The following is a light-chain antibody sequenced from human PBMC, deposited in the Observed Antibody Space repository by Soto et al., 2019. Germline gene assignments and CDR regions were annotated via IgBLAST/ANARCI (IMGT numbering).Light chain of an antibody. Sequence: AIRMTQSPSSFSASTGDTVTITCRASQSVTNSLAWYQQKPGKAPKLLIHSASTLQSGVPSRFSGSGSGTDFTLTISCLQSDDFATYSCQQYYNYPLTFGGGTKVDI. V-gene: IGKV1-8*01. CDR2: SAS. CDR1: QSVTNS. J-gene: IGKJ4*01. CDR3: QQYYNYPLT.